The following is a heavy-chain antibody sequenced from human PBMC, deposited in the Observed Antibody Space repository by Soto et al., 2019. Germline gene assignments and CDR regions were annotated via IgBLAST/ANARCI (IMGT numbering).Heavy chain of an antibody. Sequence: PGGSLRLSCAASGFTFSSYAMSWVRQAPGKGLEWVSAISGSGRSTFHADSVKGRFTISRDNSQNTLYLQMNSLRVEDTAVYYCAKRLNPSYLDYWGQGTQVTVSS. V-gene: IGHV3-23*01. J-gene: IGHJ4*02. CDR2: ISGSGRST. CDR3: AKRLNPSYLDY. D-gene: IGHD2-21*02. CDR1: GFTFSSYA.